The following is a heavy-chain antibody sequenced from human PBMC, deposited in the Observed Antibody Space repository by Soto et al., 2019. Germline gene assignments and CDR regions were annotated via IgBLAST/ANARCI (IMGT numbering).Heavy chain of an antibody. J-gene: IGHJ4*02. CDR2: IYYSGRT. D-gene: IGHD2-21*02. V-gene: IGHV4-39*01. CDR1: GDSINSRSYY. Sequence: SETLSLTCTVTGDSINSRSYYWGWIRQPPGKGLEWIGSIYYSGRTYNNPSLGSRVSMSIDTSKDQFSLKLKSVTAADTALYFCARQRTSVVTRAYFDVWGPGSLVTVSS. CDR3: ARQRTSVVTRAYFDV.